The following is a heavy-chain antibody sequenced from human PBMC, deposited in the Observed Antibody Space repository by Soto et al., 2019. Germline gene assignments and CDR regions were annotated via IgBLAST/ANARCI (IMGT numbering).Heavy chain of an antibody. CDR2: IYWDDDK. Sequence: SGPTLVNPTQTLTLTCTFSGFSLSTSGVGVGWIRQPPGKALEWLALIYWDDDKRYSPSLKSRLTITKDTSKNQVVLTMTNMDPVDTATYYCAHIKALALAGGSPYFDYWGQGTLVTVSS. CDR3: AHIKALALAGGSPYFDY. V-gene: IGHV2-5*02. CDR1: GFSLSTSGVG. J-gene: IGHJ4*02. D-gene: IGHD6-19*01.